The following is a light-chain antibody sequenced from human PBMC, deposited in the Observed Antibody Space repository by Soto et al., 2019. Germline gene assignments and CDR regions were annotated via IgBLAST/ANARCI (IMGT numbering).Light chain of an antibody. CDR1: QSINSN. CDR3: QQYNNWWT. CDR2: GAS. J-gene: IGKJ1*01. V-gene: IGKV3-15*01. Sequence: GMTQSPATLSVSPGERATLSCTASQSINSNLAWYQQRPGQAPRLLIYGASTRATGIPARFSGSGSGTEFTLTISSLQSEDFAVYYCQQYNNWWTFGQGTKVDI.